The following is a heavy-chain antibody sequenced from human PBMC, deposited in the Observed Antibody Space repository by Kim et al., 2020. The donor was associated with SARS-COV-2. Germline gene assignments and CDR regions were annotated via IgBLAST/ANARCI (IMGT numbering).Heavy chain of an antibody. D-gene: IGHD6-19*01. CDR3: ARGPSAWRFDP. CDR1: GGSISSHY. CDR2: IYFTGST. V-gene: IGHV4-59*11. Sequence: SETLSLTCSVSGGSISSHYWSWIRRPPGEGLELLGYIYFTGSTNYNPSLKSRVTVSVDTSKNQFFLKVTSVTAADTAVYYCARGPSAWRFDPWGQGTLVNVSS. J-gene: IGHJ5*02.